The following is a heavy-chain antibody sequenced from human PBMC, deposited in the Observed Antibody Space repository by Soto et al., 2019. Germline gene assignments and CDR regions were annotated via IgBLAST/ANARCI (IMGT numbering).Heavy chain of an antibody. CDR3: ARGKHYDFWSGYYITKDYYYYGMDV. J-gene: IGHJ6*02. D-gene: IGHD3-3*01. V-gene: IGHV1-8*01. CDR1: GYTFTSYD. Sequence: GASVKVSCKASGYTFTSYDINWVRQATGQGLEWMGWMNPNSGNTGYAQKFQGRVTMTRNTSISTAYMELSSLRSEDTAVYYCARGKHYDFWSGYYITKDYYYYGMDVWGQGTTGTVSS. CDR2: MNPNSGNT.